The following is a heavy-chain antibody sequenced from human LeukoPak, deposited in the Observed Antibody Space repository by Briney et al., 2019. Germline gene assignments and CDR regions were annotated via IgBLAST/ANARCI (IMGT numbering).Heavy chain of an antibody. Sequence: KASETLSLTCTVSGGSISSYYWSWIRQPAGKGLEWIGRIYTSGSTNYNPSLKSRVTMSVDTSKNQFSLKLSSVTAADTAVYYCARLHYDSSGYMYYFDYWGQGTLVTVSS. CDR1: GGSISSYY. J-gene: IGHJ4*02. V-gene: IGHV4-4*07. D-gene: IGHD3-22*01. CDR2: IYTSGST. CDR3: ARLHYDSSGYMYYFDY.